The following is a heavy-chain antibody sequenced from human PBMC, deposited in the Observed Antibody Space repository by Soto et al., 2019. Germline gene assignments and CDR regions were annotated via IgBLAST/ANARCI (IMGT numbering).Heavy chain of an antibody. D-gene: IGHD3-3*01. CDR2: ISNVGSTK. CDR1: AFTLSDYY. V-gene: IGHV3-11*04. CDR3: AKAVFGVVMLYYYYGMDV. Sequence: PGGSLRLSCTASAFTLSDYYMSWIRQAPGKGLEWVAYISNVGSTKRYADSVKGRFTISRDNAKNTLYLQMNSLRAEDTAVYYCAKAVFGVVMLYYYYGMDVWGQGTTVTVSS. J-gene: IGHJ6*02.